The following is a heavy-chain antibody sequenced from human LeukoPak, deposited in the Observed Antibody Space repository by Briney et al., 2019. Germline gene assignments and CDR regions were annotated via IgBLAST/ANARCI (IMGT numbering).Heavy chain of an antibody. CDR3: ARDIYCSSTSCYYYYGMDV. Sequence: PSETLSLTCTVSGGSISSYYWSWIRQPAGKGLEWIGRIYTSGSTNYNPSLKSRVTMSVDTSKNQFSLKLSSVTAADTAVYYCARDIYCSSTSCYYYYGMDVWGQGTTVTVSS. CDR2: IYTSGST. V-gene: IGHV4-4*07. D-gene: IGHD2-2*01. CDR1: GGSISSYY. J-gene: IGHJ6*02.